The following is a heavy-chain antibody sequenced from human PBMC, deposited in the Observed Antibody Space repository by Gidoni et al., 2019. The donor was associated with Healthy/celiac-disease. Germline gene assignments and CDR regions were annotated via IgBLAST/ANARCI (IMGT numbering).Heavy chain of an antibody. V-gene: IGHV4-59*01. CDR2: INYSGST. D-gene: IGHD6-13*01. CDR1: GGSISSYY. J-gene: IGHJ6*02. CDR3: ARERTAAAGYGMDV. Sequence: QVTLQESGPGLVTPSETLSLTCTVSGGSISSYYWSWLRQPPGKGLDWIGSINYSGSTNYHPSLKSRVTISVDTSKNQFSLKLSSVTAADTAVYYCARERTAAAGYGMDVWGQGTTVTVSS.